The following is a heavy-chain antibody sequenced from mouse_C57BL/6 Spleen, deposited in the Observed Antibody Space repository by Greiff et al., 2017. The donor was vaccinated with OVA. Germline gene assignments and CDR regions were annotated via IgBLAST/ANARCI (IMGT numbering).Heavy chain of an antibody. Sequence: QVQLKESGAELAKPGASVKLSCKASGYTFTSYWMHWVKQRPGQGLEWIGYINPSSGYTKYNQKFKDKATLTADKSSSTAYMQLSSLTYEDSAVYYCARSVVALDNYFDYWGQGTTLTVSS. CDR3: ARSVVALDNYFDY. J-gene: IGHJ2*01. CDR1: GYTFTSYW. D-gene: IGHD1-1*01. V-gene: IGHV1-7*01. CDR2: INPSSGYT.